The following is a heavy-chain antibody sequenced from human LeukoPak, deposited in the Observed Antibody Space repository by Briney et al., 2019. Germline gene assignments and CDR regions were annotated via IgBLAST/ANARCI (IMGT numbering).Heavy chain of an antibody. CDR2: IRYDATNK. J-gene: IGHJ3*02. D-gene: IGHD3-22*01. CDR1: GFTFSTYG. V-gene: IGHV3-30*02. Sequence: AGGSLRLSCAASGFTFSTYGMHWVRQAPGKGLQRVAFIRYDATNKYYTDSVKGRFTISRDNSKNTLYLQVNSLRAEGTAVYYCAKDTSTGYYSDAFDIWGQGTRVTVSS. CDR3: AKDTSTGYYSDAFDI.